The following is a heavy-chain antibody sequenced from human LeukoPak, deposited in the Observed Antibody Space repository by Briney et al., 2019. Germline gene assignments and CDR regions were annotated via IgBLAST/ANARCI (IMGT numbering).Heavy chain of an antibody. CDR2: IYSGGST. J-gene: IGHJ6*03. CDR3: ARDRRGRWYYMDV. V-gene: IGHV3-53*01. Sequence: GGSLRLSCAASGFTVSSNCMSWVRQAPGKGLEWVSVIYSGGSTYYADSVKGRFTISRDNSKNTPYLQMNSLRAEDTAVYYCARDRRGRWYYMDVWGKGTTVTVSS. D-gene: IGHD2-15*01. CDR1: GFTVSSNC.